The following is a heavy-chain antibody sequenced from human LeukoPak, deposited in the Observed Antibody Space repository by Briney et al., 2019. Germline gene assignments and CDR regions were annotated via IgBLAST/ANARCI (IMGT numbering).Heavy chain of an antibody. J-gene: IGHJ3*02. CDR1: GYTFTSYD. V-gene: IGHV1-8*01. Sequence: ASVKVSRKASGYTFTSYDINWVRQATGQGLEWMGWMNPNSGDTGYAQKFQGRVTMTRNTSISTAYMELSSLRSEDTAVYYCAVQLERRGAFDIWGQGTRVTVSS. D-gene: IGHD1-1*01. CDR3: AVQLERRGAFDI. CDR2: MNPNSGDT.